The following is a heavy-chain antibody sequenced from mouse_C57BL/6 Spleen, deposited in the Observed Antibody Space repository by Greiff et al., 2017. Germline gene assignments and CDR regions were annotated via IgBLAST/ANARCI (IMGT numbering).Heavy chain of an antibody. V-gene: IGHV1-69*01. CDR3: TRGYYAISSDAMDY. J-gene: IGHJ4*01. D-gene: IGHD1-1*01. CDR2: IDPSASYT. CDR1: GYTFTSYW. Sequence: QVQLQQPGAELVMPGASVKLSCTASGYTFTSYWMHWVKQRPGQGLEWIGEIDPSASYTNYNQKFKGKSTMTVDNSSSTAYMQLSSLTSEDSAVYYCTRGYYAISSDAMDYWGQGTSVTVSS.